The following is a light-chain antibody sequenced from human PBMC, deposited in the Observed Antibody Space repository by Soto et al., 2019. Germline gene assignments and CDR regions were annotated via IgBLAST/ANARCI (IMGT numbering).Light chain of an antibody. CDR1: NANIGNNF. CDR3: VAWDDSLSGLV. CDR2: SND. Sequence: QSVLTQPPSASGTPGQRVTISCSGRNANIGNNFVCWYQQLPGTAPKLLMYSNDQRPSGVPDRFSGSKSGTSASLAISGLRSEDGADYYCVAWDDSLSGLVFGTGTKLTVL. J-gene: IGLJ1*01. V-gene: IGLV1-47*02.